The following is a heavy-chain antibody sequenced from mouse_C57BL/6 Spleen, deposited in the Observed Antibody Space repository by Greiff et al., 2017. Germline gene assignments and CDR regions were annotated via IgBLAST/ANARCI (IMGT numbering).Heavy chain of an antibody. CDR2: IYPRSGNT. J-gene: IGHJ2*01. V-gene: IGHV1-81*01. D-gene: IGHD6-2*01. CDR1: GYTFTSYG. CDR3: ARRADSNYFDY. Sequence: LVESGAELARPGASVKLSCKASGYTFTSYGISWVKQRTGQGLEWIGEIYPRSGNTYYNEKFKGKATLTADKSSSTAYMELRSLTSEDSAVYFCARRADSNYFDYWGQGTTLTVSS.